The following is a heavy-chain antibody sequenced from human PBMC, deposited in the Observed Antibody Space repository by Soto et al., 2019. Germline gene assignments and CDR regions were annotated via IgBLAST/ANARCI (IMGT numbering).Heavy chain of an antibody. J-gene: IGHJ5*02. CDR3: ARRDRSGFSYWLDT. CDR2: IYFSGTT. V-gene: IGHV4-31*03. CDR1: GGSISSGDYY. D-gene: IGHD3-22*01. Sequence: SETLSLTCTVSGGSISSGDYYWSWIRQHPGKGLEWIGTIYFSGTTYYNPSLKSRVTISVDTSKNQFSLNLSSVTAADTAVYYCARRDRSGFSYWLDTWGQGTLVTVSA.